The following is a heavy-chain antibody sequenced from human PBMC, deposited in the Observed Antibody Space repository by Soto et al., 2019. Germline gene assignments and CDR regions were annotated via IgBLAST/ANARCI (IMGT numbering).Heavy chain of an antibody. CDR3: ALXXXXSXXXXXXXXXAGHF. CDR1: GFTFSDYY. Sequence: QVQLVVSGGGLVKPGGSLRISCAASGFTFSDYYISWIRQAPGKXLEWVSYISSSGSIIYYADSVKGRFTISRDNAKNSLYLQMNSLRAEDTAVYXXALXXXXSXXXXXXXXXAGHFWGQGTLVTVSS. D-gene: IGHD3-3*02. V-gene: IGHV3-11*01. J-gene: IGHJ4*02. CDR2: ISSSGSII.